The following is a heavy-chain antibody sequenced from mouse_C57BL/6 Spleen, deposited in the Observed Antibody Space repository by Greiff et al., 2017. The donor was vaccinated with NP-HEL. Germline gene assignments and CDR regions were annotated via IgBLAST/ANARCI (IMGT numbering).Heavy chain of an antibody. Sequence: EVKLVESEGGLVQPGSSMKLSCTASGFTFSDYYMAWVRQVPEKGLEWVANINYDGSSTYYLDSLKSRFIISRDNAKNILYLQMSSLKSEDTATYYCARDRGGYYGAMDYWGQGTSVTVSS. CDR2: INYDGSST. CDR1: GFTFSDYY. CDR3: ARDRGGYYGAMDY. D-gene: IGHD1-1*01. J-gene: IGHJ4*01. V-gene: IGHV5-16*01.